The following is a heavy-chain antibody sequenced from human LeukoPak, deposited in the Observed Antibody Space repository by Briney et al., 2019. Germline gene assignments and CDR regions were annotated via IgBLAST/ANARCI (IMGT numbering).Heavy chain of an antibody. CDR1: GFTFSSYA. V-gene: IGHV3-30*04. CDR3: ARDSHQLPANDAFDI. Sequence: GGSLRLSCAASGFTFSSYAMHWVRQAPGKGLEWVAVISYYGSNKYYADSVKGRFTISRDNSKNTLYLQMNSLRAEDTAVYYCARDSHQLPANDAFDIWGQGTMVTVSS. D-gene: IGHD2-2*01. J-gene: IGHJ3*02. CDR2: ISYYGSNK.